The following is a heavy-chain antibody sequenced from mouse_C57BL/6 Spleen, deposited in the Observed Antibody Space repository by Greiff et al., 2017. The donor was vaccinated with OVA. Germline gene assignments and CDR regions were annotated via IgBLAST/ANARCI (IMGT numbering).Heavy chain of an antibody. J-gene: IGHJ2*01. CDR3: AREDGRGDLSYFDY. V-gene: IGHV1-69*01. Sequence: QVQLQQPGAELVMPGASVKLSCKASGYTFTSYWMHWVKQRPGQGLEWIGEIDPSDSYTNYNQKFKGKSTLTVDKSSSTAYMQLSSLTSEDSAVYYCAREDGRGDLSYFDYWGQGTTLTVSS. CDR1: GYTFTSYW. CDR2: IDPSDSYT. D-gene: IGHD1-1*01.